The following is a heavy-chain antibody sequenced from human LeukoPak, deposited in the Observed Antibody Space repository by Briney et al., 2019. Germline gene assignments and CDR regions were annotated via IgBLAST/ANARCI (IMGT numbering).Heavy chain of an antibody. Sequence: SETLSLTCTVSGGSIDSSSYFWGWIRQPPGEGLEWLGTVYYRGNTYYNPSLKSRVTISVDTSKNQFSLKLSSVTAADTAVYYCARGRMATSYWGQGTLVTVSS. V-gene: IGHV4-39*07. CDR2: VYYRGNT. CDR1: GGSIDSSSYF. CDR3: ARGRMATSY. J-gene: IGHJ4*02. D-gene: IGHD5-24*01.